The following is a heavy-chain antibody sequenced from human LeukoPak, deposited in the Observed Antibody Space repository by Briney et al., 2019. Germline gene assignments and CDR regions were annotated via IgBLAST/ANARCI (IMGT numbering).Heavy chain of an antibody. Sequence: PSETLSLTCTVSGGSISSYYWSWTRQPPGKGLEWIGYIYYSGSTNYNPSLKSRVTISVDTSKNQFSLKLSSVTAADTAVYYCARRTYYYGSGNLYYYYGMDVWGQGTTVTVSS. V-gene: IGHV4-59*08. D-gene: IGHD3-10*01. CDR3: ARRTYYYGSGNLYYYYGMDV. CDR1: GGSISSYY. J-gene: IGHJ6*02. CDR2: IYYSGST.